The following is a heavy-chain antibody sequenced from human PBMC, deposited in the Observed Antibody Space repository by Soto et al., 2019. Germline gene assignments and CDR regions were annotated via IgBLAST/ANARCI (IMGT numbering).Heavy chain of an antibody. CDR3: ASYVRQSTGTNLYYYYGMDV. CDR1: GYSFTSYR. D-gene: IGHD1-7*01. J-gene: IGHJ6*02. V-gene: IGHV5-10-1*01. CDR2: IDPSDSYT. Sequence: GESLKISCKGSGYSFTSYRISWVRQMPGKGLEWMGRIDPSDSYTNYSPSFQGHVTISADKSISTAYLQWSSLKASDTAMYYCASYVRQSTGTNLYYYYGMDVWGQGTTVTVSS.